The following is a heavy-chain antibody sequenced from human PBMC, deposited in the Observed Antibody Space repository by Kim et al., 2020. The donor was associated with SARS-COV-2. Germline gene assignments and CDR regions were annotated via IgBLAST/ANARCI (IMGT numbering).Heavy chain of an antibody. D-gene: IGHD6-6*01. CDR3: ARIKMSALVGGMDV. CDR1: GGSFSGYY. Sequence: SETLSLTCAVYGGSFSGYYWSWIRQPPGKGLEWIGEINHSGSTNYNPSLKSRVTISVDTSKNQFSLKLSSVTAADTAVYYCARIKMSALVGGMDVWGQGT. V-gene: IGHV4-34*01. CDR2: INHSGST. J-gene: IGHJ6*02.